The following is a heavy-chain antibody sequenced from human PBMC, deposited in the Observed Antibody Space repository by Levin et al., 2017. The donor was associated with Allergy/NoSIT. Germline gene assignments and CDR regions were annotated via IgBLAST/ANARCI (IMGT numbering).Heavy chain of an antibody. D-gene: IGHD6-13*01. J-gene: IGHJ4*02. CDR1: GFTFSSYW. CDR2: INQDGSEK. V-gene: IGHV3-7*01. CDR3: ARDIVAPGLYFDY. Sequence: PGESLKISCAASGFTFSSYWMTWVRQAPGKGLEWVANINQDGSEKYYVDSVKGRFTISRDNAKNSLYLQMNSLRAEDTAVYYCARDIVAPGLYFDYWGQGTLVTVSS.